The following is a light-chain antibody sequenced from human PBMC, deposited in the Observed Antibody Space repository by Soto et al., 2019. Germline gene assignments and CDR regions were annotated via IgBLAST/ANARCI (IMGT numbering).Light chain of an antibody. CDR3: QQYGSSPFT. J-gene: IGKJ3*01. CDR1: QSVSSSY. CDR2: GAS. V-gene: IGKV3-20*01. Sequence: EIVLTQSPGTLSLSPGERATLSCRASQSVSSSYLAWYQQKPGQAPRLLIYGASRRATGIPDRFSGSGSGTDFTLTISKLEPEDFAGYYCQQYGSSPFTFGPGTKVDSK.